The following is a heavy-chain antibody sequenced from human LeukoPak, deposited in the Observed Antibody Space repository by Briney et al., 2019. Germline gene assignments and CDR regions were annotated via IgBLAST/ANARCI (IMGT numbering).Heavy chain of an antibody. V-gene: IGHV3-9*03. J-gene: IGHJ3*02. CDR1: GFTFDDYA. D-gene: IGHD1-26*01. Sequence: SGGSLRLSCAASGFTFDDYAMHWVRQSPGKGLEWVSGISWNSGSIGYADSVKGRFTISRDNAKNSLYLQMNSLRAEDMALYYCAKDMRRGDTHANDAFDIWGQGAMVTVSS. CDR3: AKDMRRGDTHANDAFDI. CDR2: ISWNSGSI.